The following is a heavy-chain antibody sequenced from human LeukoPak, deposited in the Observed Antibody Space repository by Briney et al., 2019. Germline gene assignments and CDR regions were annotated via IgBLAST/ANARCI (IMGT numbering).Heavy chain of an antibody. Sequence: GRSLRLSCAASGFTFSSYGMHWVRQAPGKGLEWVAVISYDGSNKYYADSVKGRFTISRDNSKNTLYLQMNSLRGEDTAVYYCAKEFAAIGTPLFDYWGQGTLVTVSS. V-gene: IGHV3-30*18. CDR2: ISYDGSNK. D-gene: IGHD6-13*01. J-gene: IGHJ4*02. CDR3: AKEFAAIGTPLFDY. CDR1: GFTFSSYG.